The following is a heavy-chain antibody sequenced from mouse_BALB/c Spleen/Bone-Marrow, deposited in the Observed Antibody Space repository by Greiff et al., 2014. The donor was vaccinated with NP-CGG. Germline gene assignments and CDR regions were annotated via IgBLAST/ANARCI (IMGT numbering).Heavy chain of an antibody. CDR1: GYTFTDYI. CDR3: VTGTAWFTY. Sequence: VQLQQSGPELVKPGASVKITCKASGYTFTDYIMDWVRLSHGKSLEWIGDINVNNGGTIYNQKFKGKATLTVDKSSSTAYMELRSLTSEDTAVYYCVTGTAWFTYWGQGTPVTVST. CDR2: INVNNGGT. V-gene: IGHV1-18*01. D-gene: IGHD4-1*01. J-gene: IGHJ3*01.